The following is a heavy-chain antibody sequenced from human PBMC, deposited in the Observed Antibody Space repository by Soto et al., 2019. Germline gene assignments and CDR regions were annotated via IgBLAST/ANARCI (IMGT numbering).Heavy chain of an antibody. V-gene: IGHV3-23*01. CDR2: ISGSGGNT. D-gene: IGHD6-19*01. J-gene: IGHJ4*02. CDR1: GFTFSSYA. Sequence: EVQLLESGGGLVQPGGSLRLSCAASGFTFSSYALSWVRQAPGKGLEWVSVISGSGGNTYYADSVKGRFTISRDNSKNTLYLHMNSLRAEDTAVHYCARESYSSGWSATHDYWGQGTLVTVSS. CDR3: ARESYSSGWSATHDY.